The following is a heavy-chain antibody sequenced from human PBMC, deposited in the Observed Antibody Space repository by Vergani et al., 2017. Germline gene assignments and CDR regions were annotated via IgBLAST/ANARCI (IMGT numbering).Heavy chain of an antibody. CDR3: ARAPESPYYYDSSGSNYFDY. CDR1: GGSISSGGYS. Sequence: QLQLQESGSGLVKPSQTLSLTCAVSGGSISSGGYSWSWIRQPPGKGLEWIGYIYHSGSTYYNPSLKSRVTISVDSSKNQFSLKLSSVTAADTAVYYCARAPESPYYYDSSGSNYFDYWGQGTLVTVSS. V-gene: IGHV4-30-2*01. D-gene: IGHD3-22*01. CDR2: IYHSGST. J-gene: IGHJ4*02.